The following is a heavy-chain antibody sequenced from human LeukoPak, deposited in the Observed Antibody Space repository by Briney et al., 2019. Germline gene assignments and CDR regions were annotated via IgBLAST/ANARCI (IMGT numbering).Heavy chain of an antibody. V-gene: IGHV4-39*07. CDR2: IYASGRT. CDR1: GGSINRSSYY. D-gene: IGHD6-6*01. Sequence: KPSETLSLTCSVSGGSINRSSYYWGWIRQSPGKGLEWIGRIYASGRTNYNPSLKSRVTMSVDTSKKQFSLKLSSVTAADTAVYYCARDPQLGPFDYWGQGTLVTVSS. J-gene: IGHJ4*02. CDR3: ARDPQLGPFDY.